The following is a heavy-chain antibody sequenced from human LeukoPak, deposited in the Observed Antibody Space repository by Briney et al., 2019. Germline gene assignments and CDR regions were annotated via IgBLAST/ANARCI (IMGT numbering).Heavy chain of an antibody. CDR1: GYTFTSYA. D-gene: IGHD1-26*01. CDR3: ARVRVGALFDY. CDR2: INAGNGNT. V-gene: IGHV1-3*01. J-gene: IGHJ4*02. Sequence: ASVKVSCKASGYTFTSYAMHWVRQAPGQRLEWMGWINAGNGNTKYSQKFQGRVTITRDTSESTAYMELSSLRSEDTAVYYCARVRVGALFDYWGQGTLVTVSS.